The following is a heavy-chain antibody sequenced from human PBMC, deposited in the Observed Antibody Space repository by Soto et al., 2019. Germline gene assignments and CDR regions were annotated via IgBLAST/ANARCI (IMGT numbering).Heavy chain of an antibody. V-gene: IGHV1-3*01. CDR3: ARGPTVTTKDWFDP. CDR1: GYTFTSYA. Sequence: ASVKVSCKASGYTFTSYAMHCVRQAPGQRLEWMGWINAGNGNTKYSQRFQGRVTITRDTSASTAYMELSSLRSEDTAVYYCARGPTVTTKDWFDPWGQGTLVTVSS. D-gene: IGHD4-4*01. CDR2: INAGNGNT. J-gene: IGHJ5*02.